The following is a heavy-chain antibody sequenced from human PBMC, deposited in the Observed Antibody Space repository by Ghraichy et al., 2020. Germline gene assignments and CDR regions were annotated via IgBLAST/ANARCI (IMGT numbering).Heavy chain of an antibody. V-gene: IGHV3-48*02. CDR2: ISTSGRSI. CDR1: GFTFGDYN. D-gene: IGHD3-3*01. Sequence: GVSLRLSCVGSGFTFGDYNLNWVRQSPGRGLEWISYISTSGRSIFYADSVKGRFTISRDNDQNSLFLQMKSLRDEDTAVYYCARASRVVRFYYYDGMDVWGRGTTVTVSS. CDR3: ARASRVVRFYYYDGMDV. J-gene: IGHJ6*02.